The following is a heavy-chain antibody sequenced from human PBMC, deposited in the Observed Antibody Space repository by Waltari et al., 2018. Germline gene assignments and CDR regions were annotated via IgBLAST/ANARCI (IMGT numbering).Heavy chain of an antibody. CDR1: GFPVSSNY. V-gene: IGHV3-66*02. Sequence: EVQLVESGGGLVQPGGSLSLSCAASGFPVSSNYMSWVRQAPGKGLEWVSVIYSGGSTYYADSVKGRFTISRDNSKNTLYLQMNSLRAEDTAVYYCARGYSSGWTGYWGQGTLVTVSS. D-gene: IGHD6-19*01. J-gene: IGHJ4*02. CDR2: IYSGGST. CDR3: ARGYSSGWTGY.